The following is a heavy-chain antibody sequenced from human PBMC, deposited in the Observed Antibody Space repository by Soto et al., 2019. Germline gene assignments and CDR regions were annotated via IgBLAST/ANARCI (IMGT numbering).Heavy chain of an antibody. CDR1: GYTFTSYG. J-gene: IGHJ6*03. D-gene: IGHD2-2*01. CDR2: ISAYNGNT. Sequence: QVQLVQSGAEVKKPGASVKVSCKASGYTFTSYGISWVRQAPGQGLEWMGWISAYNGNTNYAQKLQGRGTMTTDTSTSTAYMQLRSLRSDDTAVYYCARVGVSGYCSSTSCSRRIHYYYYYMDVWGKGTTVTVSS. V-gene: IGHV1-18*01. CDR3: ARVGVSGYCSSTSCSRRIHYYYYYMDV.